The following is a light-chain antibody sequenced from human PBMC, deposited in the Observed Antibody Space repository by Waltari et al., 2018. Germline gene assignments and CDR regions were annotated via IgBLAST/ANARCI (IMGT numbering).Light chain of an antibody. CDR2: EVS. CDR3: SSCADTDTLWV. J-gene: IGLJ2*01. V-gene: IGLV2-14*01. Sequence: QSALTQPASLSASPGQSITISCNGSSSDIGGCDSVSWYQHHPGKPPRLLLFEVSHRPSGVSSRVSGSKSGNAASLTISGLQIEDEADYYCSSCADTDTLWVFGGGTKVTVL. CDR1: SSDIGGCDS.